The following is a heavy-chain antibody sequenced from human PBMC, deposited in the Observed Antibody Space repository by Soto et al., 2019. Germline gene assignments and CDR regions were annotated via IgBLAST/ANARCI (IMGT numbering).Heavy chain of an antibody. D-gene: IGHD2-21*02. V-gene: IGHV4-39*01. J-gene: IGHJ4*02. CDR3: AKFVVPASRHTDFDF. CDR2: IYYSGTT. Sequence: SESRCRTCTVAAGAISTSHYYCVWGRQPPGKGLDVIVNIYYSGTTSYTPSLTSRLTISLDKYKNQFPLKLNSVTAADTAVYYCAKFVVPASRHTDFDFWGPGPLVT. CDR1: AGAISTSHYY.